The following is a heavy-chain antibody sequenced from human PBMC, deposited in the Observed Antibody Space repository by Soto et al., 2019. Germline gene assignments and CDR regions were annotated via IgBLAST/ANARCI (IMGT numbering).Heavy chain of an antibody. D-gene: IGHD3-10*01. CDR1: GGSISSYY. Sequence: SETLSLTCPVSGGSISSYYLSWIRPPPGKGLEWIGYIYYSGSTNYNPSLKSRVTISVDTSKNQFSLKLSSVTAADTAVYYCARVWGGGFDFWGQGTMVTVSS. J-gene: IGHJ3*01. CDR3: ARVWGGGFDF. CDR2: IYYSGST. V-gene: IGHV4-59*01.